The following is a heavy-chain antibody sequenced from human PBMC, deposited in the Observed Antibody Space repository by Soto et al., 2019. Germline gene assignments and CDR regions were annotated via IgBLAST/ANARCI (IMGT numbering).Heavy chain of an antibody. D-gene: IGHD2-2*01. Sequence: SETLSLTCAVYGGSFSGYYWSWIRQPPGKGLEWIGEINHSGSTNYNPSLKSRVTISVDTSKNQFSLKLSSVTAADTAVYYCARGELDIVVVPAAKGRDYYYYGMDVWGQGTTVTVSS. J-gene: IGHJ6*02. CDR2: INHSGST. CDR1: GGSFSGYY. V-gene: IGHV4-34*01. CDR3: ARGELDIVVVPAAKGRDYYYYGMDV.